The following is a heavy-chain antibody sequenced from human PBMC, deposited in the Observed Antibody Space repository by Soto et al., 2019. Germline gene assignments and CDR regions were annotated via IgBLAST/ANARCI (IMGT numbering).Heavy chain of an antibody. CDR1: VFTGSDYY. CDR3: ARSGDNYNVLDY. J-gene: IGHJ4*02. Sequence: GSLRLCCAASVFTGSDYYMSWIRQAPGKGLEWLSYSSNSGTYTRYADSVKGRFSISRDNAKNSLYLQINSLRGEDTATYYCARSGDNYNVLDYWGQGTPVTVSS. D-gene: IGHD3-10*02. CDR2: SSNSGTYT. V-gene: IGHV3-11*06.